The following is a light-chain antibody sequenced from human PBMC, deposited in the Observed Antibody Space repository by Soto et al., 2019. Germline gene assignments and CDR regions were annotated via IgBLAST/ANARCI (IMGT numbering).Light chain of an antibody. CDR2: EVS. CDR3: AAWDDSLNGYVV. Sequence: QSVLTQPPSASGSPGQSVTISCSGTSSDVGGYNYVSWYQQHPGKVPKLMIYEVSKRPSGVPDRFSGSKSGNTASLTVSGLQAEDEADYYCAAWDDSLNGYVVFGGGTKLTVL. CDR1: SSDVGGYNY. J-gene: IGLJ2*01. V-gene: IGLV2-8*01.